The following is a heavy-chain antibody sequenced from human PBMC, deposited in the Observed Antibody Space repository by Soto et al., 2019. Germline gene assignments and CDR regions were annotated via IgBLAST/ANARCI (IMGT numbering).Heavy chain of an antibody. D-gene: IGHD6-13*01. J-gene: IGHJ3*02. V-gene: IGHV4-38-2*01. Sequence: PSETLSLTCAVSGYSISSGYYWGWIRQPPGKGLEWIGSIYHSGSTYYNPSLKSRVTISVDTSKNQFSLKLRSVTAADTAVYYCARGGYSSSWSVACDTGGKGTMV. CDR1: GYSISSGYY. CDR3: ARGGYSSSWSVACDT. CDR2: IYHSGST.